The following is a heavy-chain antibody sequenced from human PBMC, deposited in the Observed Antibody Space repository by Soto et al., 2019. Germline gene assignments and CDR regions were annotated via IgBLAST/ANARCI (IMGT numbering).Heavy chain of an antibody. Sequence: QITLKESSPTLVKPTQTLTLTCTVSGLSLSRSGVGVGWIRQPPGKALEWLALIYWDDDNYYTPSLRTRLTITRDTSKNQVVLKMTNMDPVDTGTYYCAHRGPKGAGAFDIWGQGRMVTVSS. J-gene: IGHJ3*02. CDR3: AHRGPKGAGAFDI. CDR2: IYWDDDN. V-gene: IGHV2-5*02. CDR1: GLSLSRSGVG.